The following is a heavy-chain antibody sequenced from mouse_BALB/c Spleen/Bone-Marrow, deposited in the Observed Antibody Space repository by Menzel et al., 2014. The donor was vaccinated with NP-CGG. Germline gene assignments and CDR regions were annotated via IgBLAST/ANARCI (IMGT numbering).Heavy chain of an antibody. Sequence: VQLQQSGAELVKPGASVKLSCTASGFNIKDTYMHWVKQRPEQGLEWIGRIDPANGNTKYDPKFQGKATITADTSSITAYLQLSSLTSEDTAVYYCAVYDYEGFAYWGQGTLVTVSA. J-gene: IGHJ3*01. CDR2: IDPANGNT. CDR3: AVYDYEGFAY. V-gene: IGHV14-3*02. D-gene: IGHD2-4*01. CDR1: GFNIKDTY.